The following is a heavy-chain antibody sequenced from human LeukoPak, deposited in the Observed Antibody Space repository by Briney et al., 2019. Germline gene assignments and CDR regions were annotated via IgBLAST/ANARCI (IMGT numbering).Heavy chain of an antibody. V-gene: IGHV4-61*02. Sequence: SETLSLTCTVSGGSISSSSYYWGWIRQPAGKGLEWIGRISTSGSTNYNPSLKSRVTMSVDTSKNQFSLKLSSVTAADTAVYYCARYKLEGNRFDPWGQGTLVTVSS. D-gene: IGHD1-1*01. CDR3: ARYKLEGNRFDP. J-gene: IGHJ5*02. CDR2: ISTSGST. CDR1: GGSISSSSYY.